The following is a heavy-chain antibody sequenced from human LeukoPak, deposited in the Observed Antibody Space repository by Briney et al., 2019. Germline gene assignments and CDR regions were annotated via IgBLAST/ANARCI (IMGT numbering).Heavy chain of an antibody. J-gene: IGHJ4*02. Sequence: SETLSLTCTVSGGSISSSSYYWGWIRLPPGKGLEWIGSFYYSGSTYYNPSLKSRVTMSVDTSKNQLSLKLSSVTAADTAIYFCARVSGWNPLQAAHLDSWGQGTLVTVSS. CDR3: ARVSGWNPLQAAHLDS. V-gene: IGHV4-39*07. CDR2: FYYSGST. D-gene: IGHD6-19*01. CDR1: GGSISSSSYY.